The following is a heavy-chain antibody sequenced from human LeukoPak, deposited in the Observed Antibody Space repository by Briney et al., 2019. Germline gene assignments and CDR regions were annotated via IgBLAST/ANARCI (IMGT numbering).Heavy chain of an antibody. CDR2: IYYSGST. D-gene: IGHD5-18*01. V-gene: IGHV4-39*07. Sequence: PSQSLSLTCTVSGGSISSSSYYWGWIRQPPGKGLEWIGSIYYSGSTYYNPSLKSRVTISVDTSKNQFSLKLSSVTAADTAVYYCARDLGGDTAFDYWGQGTLVTVSS. CDR1: GGSISSSSYY. J-gene: IGHJ4*02. CDR3: ARDLGGDTAFDY.